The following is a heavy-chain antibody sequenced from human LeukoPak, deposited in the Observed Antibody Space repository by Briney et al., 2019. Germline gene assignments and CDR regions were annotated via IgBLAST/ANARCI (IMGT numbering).Heavy chain of an antibody. J-gene: IGHJ6*02. CDR2: ITSSSGI. D-gene: IGHD5-24*01. CDR3: ARDVGDGYNNDYYGVDV. Sequence: GGSLRLSCAASGFTFSSYSMNWVRQAPGKGLEWVSYITSSSGIYYADSVKGRFTISRDNAKKSLYLQMNGLRAEDTAVYYCARDVGDGYNNDYYGVDVWGQGTTVTVSS. V-gene: IGHV3-48*01. CDR1: GFTFSSYS.